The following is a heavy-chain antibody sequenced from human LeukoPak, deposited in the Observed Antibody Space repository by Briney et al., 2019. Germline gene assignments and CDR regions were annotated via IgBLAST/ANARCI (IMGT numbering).Heavy chain of an antibody. D-gene: IGHD6-19*01. CDR2: IDWDDDK. J-gene: IGHJ4*02. CDR3: ARILFSSSGWYKGLDY. V-gene: IGHV2-70*11. Sequence: SGPALVKPTQTLTLTCTFSGFSLSTSGMCVSWIRQPPGKALEWLARIDWDDDKYYSTSLKTRLTISKDTSKNQVVLTMTNMDPVDTATYYCARILFSSSGWYKGLDYWGQGTLVTVSS. CDR1: GFSLSTSGMC.